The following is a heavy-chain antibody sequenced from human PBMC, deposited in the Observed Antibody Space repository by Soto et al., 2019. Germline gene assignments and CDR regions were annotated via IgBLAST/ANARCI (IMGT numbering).Heavy chain of an antibody. CDR1: GFTFSSYA. CDR3: AKPPVHNWSYPIGTDY. D-gene: IGHD1-7*01. J-gene: IGHJ4*02. CDR2: ISGSGGST. Sequence: GGSLRLSCAASGFTFSSYAMSWVRQAPGKGLEWVSAISGSGGSTYYADSVKGRFTISRDNSKNTLYLQMNSLRAEDTAVYYCAKPPVHNWSYPIGTDYWGQGTLVTV. V-gene: IGHV3-23*01.